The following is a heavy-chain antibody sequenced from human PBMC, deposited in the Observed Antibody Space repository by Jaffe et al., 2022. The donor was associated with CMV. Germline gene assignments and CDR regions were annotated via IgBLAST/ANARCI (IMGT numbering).Heavy chain of an antibody. CDR2: ITPSGGGT. Sequence: QVQMVQSGAEVKEPGASVKVSCKASGYTFTSYYVHWVRQAPGQGLQWMGVITPSGGGTTYSQNFQGRVTMTRDTSTSTFYMDLSSLISEDTAVYYCARVQTPYGSSPFDYWGQGTLVTVSS. J-gene: IGHJ4*02. V-gene: IGHV1-46*01. CDR1: GYTFTSYY. D-gene: IGHD6-6*01. CDR3: ARVQTPYGSSPFDY.